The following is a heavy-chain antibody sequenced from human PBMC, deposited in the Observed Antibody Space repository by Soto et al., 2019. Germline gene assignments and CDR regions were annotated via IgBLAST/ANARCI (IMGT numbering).Heavy chain of an antibody. Sequence: QVQLVQSGAEVKKPGASVKVSCKASGYTFTSYDIIWVRQATGQGLEWMGWMNPSTGNTDSAEKFQGRLTMTRNTSISTVYMELSSLSFEDTAVYYCARGRIIVAGWLDPWGQGTLVTVSS. CDR3: ARGRIIVAGWLDP. J-gene: IGHJ5*02. CDR2: MNPSTGNT. D-gene: IGHD6-19*01. CDR1: GYTFTSYD. V-gene: IGHV1-8*01.